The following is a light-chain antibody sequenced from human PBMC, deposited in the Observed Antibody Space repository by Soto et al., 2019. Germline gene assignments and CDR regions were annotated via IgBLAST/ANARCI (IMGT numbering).Light chain of an antibody. CDR2: GAS. CDR3: QQCNNWPTYT. Sequence: EIVMTQSPATLSVSPGERATLSCRASHSVSSNLAWYQQKPGQAPSLLIYGASTRSTGIPARLSGSGSGTEFNLTISSLQSEDFAIYYCQQCNNWPTYTFGQGTKLEIK. J-gene: IGKJ2*01. V-gene: IGKV3-15*01. CDR1: HSVSSN.